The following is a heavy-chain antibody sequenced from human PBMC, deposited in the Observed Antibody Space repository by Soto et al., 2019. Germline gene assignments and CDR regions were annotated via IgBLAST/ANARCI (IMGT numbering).Heavy chain of an antibody. CDR1: GGSISSYY. D-gene: IGHD3-22*01. V-gene: IGHV4-59*01. CDR2: IHYSGST. J-gene: IGHJ6*02. CDR3: ARDGGHYYDSSGYYSYGMDV. Sequence: QVQLQESGPGLVKPSETLSLTCTVSGGSISSYYWSWIRQPPGKGLEWIGYIHYSGSTNYNPSLKSRVTISVDTSKNQFSLKLSSVTAADTAVYYCARDGGHYYDSSGYYSYGMDVWGQGTTVTVSS.